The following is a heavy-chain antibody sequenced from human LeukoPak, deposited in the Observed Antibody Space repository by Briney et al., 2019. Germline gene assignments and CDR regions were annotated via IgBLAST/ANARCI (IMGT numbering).Heavy chain of an antibody. D-gene: IGHD6-13*01. CDR1: GGSISSSSYY. V-gene: IGHV4-39*07. CDR2: IYYISGST. CDR3: ARVASTWPHYYFDY. Sequence: PSETLSLTCTVSGGSISSSSYYWGWIRQPPGKGLEWIGNIYYISGSTYYNPSLKSRVTISVDTSKNQFSLKLSSVTAADTAVYYCARVASTWPHYYFDYWGQGTLVTVSS. J-gene: IGHJ4*02.